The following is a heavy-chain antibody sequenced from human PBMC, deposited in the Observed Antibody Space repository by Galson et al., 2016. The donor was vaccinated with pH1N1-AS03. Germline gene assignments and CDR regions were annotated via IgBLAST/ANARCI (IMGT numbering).Heavy chain of an antibody. J-gene: IGHJ6*02. CDR3: ARDGQLWPHYYPLDV. CDR1: GAPITSGSHY. V-gene: IGHV4-61*01. CDR2: IYYSGTT. Sequence: SETLSLTCSVSGAPITSGSHYWTWIRQLPGKGLEWIGYIYYSGTTKFNPSLATRVTMSVDRSKCQFSLNLMSVTAADTAVYYCARDGQLWPHYYPLDVWGQGTTVTVSS. D-gene: IGHD3-22*01.